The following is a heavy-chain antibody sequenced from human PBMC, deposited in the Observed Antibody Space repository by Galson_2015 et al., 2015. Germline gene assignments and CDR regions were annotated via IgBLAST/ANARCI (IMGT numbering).Heavy chain of an antibody. CDR2: TANDGHI. J-gene: IGHJ4*02. CDR1: GFTFSSYG. D-gene: IGHD3-10*01. CDR3: ADRGPPDY. Sequence: SLRLSCAASGFTFSSYGMYWVRQAPGQGLEWVAVTANDGHIQYSDSVKGRFTISRDRSKNTVYLEMNSLRPGDTAVYYCADRGPPDYWGQGTLVTVSS. V-gene: IGHV3-30*03.